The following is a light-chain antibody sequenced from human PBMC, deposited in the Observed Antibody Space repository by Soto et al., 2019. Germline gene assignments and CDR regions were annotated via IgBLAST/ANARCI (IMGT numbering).Light chain of an antibody. CDR3: QHYYGFSRT. CDR1: QGIVRW. Sequence: DIQRTQSPSTLSASVGDRVTITCRASQGIVRWLAWYKQKPGKAPKVLIYDASSLESGVPSRFRGSGAGTEFTLTISSLQPDDFATYYCQHYYGFSRTFGQGTKVDIK. J-gene: IGKJ1*01. V-gene: IGKV1-5*01. CDR2: DAS.